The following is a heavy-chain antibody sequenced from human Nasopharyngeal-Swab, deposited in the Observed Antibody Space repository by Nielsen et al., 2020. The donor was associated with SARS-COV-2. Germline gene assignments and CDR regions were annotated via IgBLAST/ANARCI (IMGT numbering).Heavy chain of an antibody. CDR2: ISGSGGST. CDR1: GFTFSSYA. CDR3: ARAGLRCPQYCYYGMDV. D-gene: IGHD4-17*01. J-gene: IGHJ6*02. Sequence: GESLKISCAASGFTFSSYAMSWVRQAPGKGLEWVSAISGSGGSTYYADSVKGRFTISRDNSENALYLQMNSLRAEDTAVYYCARAGLRCPQYCYYGMDVWGQGTTVTVSS. V-gene: IGHV3-23*01.